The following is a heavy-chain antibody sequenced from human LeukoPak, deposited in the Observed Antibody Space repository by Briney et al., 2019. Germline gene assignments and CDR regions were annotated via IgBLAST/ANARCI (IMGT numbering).Heavy chain of an antibody. CDR1: GFSLSTSEVA. J-gene: IGHJ4*02. CDR3: ARSLWFGDLSHFDY. Sequence: SGPTLVKPTQTLTLTCSFSGFSLSTSEVAVGWIRQPPGKALEWLALIYWNDDKRYRPSLQSRLTLTKDPSKNQVVLTMTNMDPVDTATYYCARSLWFGDLSHFDYWGQGTVVTVSS. D-gene: IGHD3-10*01. CDR2: IYWNDDK. V-gene: IGHV2-5*01.